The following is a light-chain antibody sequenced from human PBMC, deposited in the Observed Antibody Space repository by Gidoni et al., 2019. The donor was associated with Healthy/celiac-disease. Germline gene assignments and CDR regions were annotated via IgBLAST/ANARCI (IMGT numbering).Light chain of an antibody. CDR1: QSVSSY. J-gene: IGKJ3*01. CDR3: QQRSNWLT. CDR2: DAS. V-gene: IGKV3-11*01. Sequence: EIVLTQSPATLSLSPGERATLSCRASQSVSSYLAWYQQKPGQAPRLLIDDASNRATGIPARFSGSGFRTDFTLSISSLEPEDFAVYYCQQRSNWLTFXAXTKVDIK.